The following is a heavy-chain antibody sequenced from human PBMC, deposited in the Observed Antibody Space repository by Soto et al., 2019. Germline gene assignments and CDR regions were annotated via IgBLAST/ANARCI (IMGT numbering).Heavy chain of an antibody. J-gene: IGHJ2*01. V-gene: IGHV3-23*01. CDR2: ISGSGGST. CDR3: ANRTTGWYFDL. Sequence: EVQLLESGGGLVQPGGSLRLSCAASGFTFTSYAMNWVRQAPGKGLEWVSVISGSGGSTYYADSVKGRFTISRDKSKNTLSLQMNGLRAEDTAVYYCANRTTGWYFDLWGRGRLVTVSS. CDR1: GFTFTSYA.